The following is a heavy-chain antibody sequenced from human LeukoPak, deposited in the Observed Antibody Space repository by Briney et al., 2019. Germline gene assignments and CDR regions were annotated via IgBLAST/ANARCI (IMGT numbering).Heavy chain of an antibody. Sequence: PSETLSLTCTVSGGSISSYYWSWIRQPPGKGLEWIGYIYYSGSTNYNPSLKSRVTISVDTSKIQFSLKLSSVTAADTAVYYCARVRGYDFWSGYPDAFDIWGQGTMVTVSS. V-gene: IGHV4-59*01. CDR2: IYYSGST. J-gene: IGHJ3*02. CDR3: ARVRGYDFWSGYPDAFDI. CDR1: GGSISSYY. D-gene: IGHD3-3*01.